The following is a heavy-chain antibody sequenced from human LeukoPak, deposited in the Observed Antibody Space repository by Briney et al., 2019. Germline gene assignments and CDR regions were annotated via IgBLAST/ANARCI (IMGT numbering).Heavy chain of an antibody. CDR2: IYYTGNT. CDR1: GDSITGYY. J-gene: IGHJ5*02. V-gene: IGHV4-39*07. CDR3: AREADRWFDP. Sequence: PSETLSLTCSVSGDSITGYYWGWIRQPPGKGLEWIGNIYYTGNTYYNPSLESRVTISVDTSKNQFSLKLSSVTAADTAVYYCAREADRWFDPWGQGTLVTVSS.